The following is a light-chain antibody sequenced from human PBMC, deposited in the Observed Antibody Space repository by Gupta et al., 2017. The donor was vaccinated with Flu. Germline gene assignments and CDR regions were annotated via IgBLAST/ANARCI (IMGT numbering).Light chain of an antibody. CDR1: QSVSSN. J-gene: IGKJ2*01. V-gene: IGKV3-15*01. CDR2: GAS. CDR3: QHQNNCPDT. Sequence: EIVMTQSPATLSVSPGERATLSCRASQSVSSNLAWYQQKPGQAPRLLIYGASTRANGIPARFSGSGSGTEFTLTISSRQSEDFAVYYCQHQNNCPDTFGQGTEMDIK.